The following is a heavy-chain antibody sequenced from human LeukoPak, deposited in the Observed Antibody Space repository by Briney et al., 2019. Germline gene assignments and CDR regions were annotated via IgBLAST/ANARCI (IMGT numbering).Heavy chain of an antibody. CDR3: SRIFYHGSTGYYPDH. CDR2: SKNKANAYST. V-gene: IGHV3-72*01. Sequence: PGGSLRLSCAVSGLTFSDHHMDWVRQAPGKGLEWIGRSKNKANAYSTVYAASVKGRFTFSRDDRKNSLYLQMDSLKDEDTAVYYCSRIFYHGSTGYYPDHWGQGTLVTVSS. D-gene: IGHD3-9*01. CDR1: GLTFSDHH. J-gene: IGHJ4*02.